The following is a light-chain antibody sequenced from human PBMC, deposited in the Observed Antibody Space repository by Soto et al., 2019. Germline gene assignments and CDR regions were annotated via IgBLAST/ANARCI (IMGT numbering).Light chain of an antibody. Sequence: DIVMTQTPLSLSVTPGPPASISCKSSQSLLHSDGKTYLYWYLQKPGQSPQLXIYEVNIRFSGVPDRFSGGGSGTDVTLKISRVQAEDVGLYYCMQSMQLPITFGQGTRLEIK. V-gene: IGKV2D-29*02. J-gene: IGKJ5*01. CDR1: QSLLHSDGKTY. CDR2: EVN. CDR3: MQSMQLPIT.